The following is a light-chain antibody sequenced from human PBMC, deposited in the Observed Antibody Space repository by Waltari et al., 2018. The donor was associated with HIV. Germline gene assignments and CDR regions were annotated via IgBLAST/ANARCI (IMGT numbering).Light chain of an antibody. Sequence: FMLTQPHSVSESPGKTVTISCTRSSGSIAGNYVPWYQQRPGSSPITVIDENNERPSGVPDRFSGSIDNSSNSASLTISGLKTDDEADYYCQSYATRALMVFGGGTKLTVL. CDR1: SGSIAGNY. V-gene: IGLV6-57*01. CDR3: QSYATRALMV. CDR2: ENN. J-gene: IGLJ2*01.